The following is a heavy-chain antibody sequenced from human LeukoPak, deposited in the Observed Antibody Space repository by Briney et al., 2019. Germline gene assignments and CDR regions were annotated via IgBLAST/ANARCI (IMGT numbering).Heavy chain of an antibody. Sequence: GGSLRLSCAASGFIFSSYWMTWVRQAPGKGLEWVSSISSSSYIYYADSVKGRFTISRDNAKNSLYLQMNSLRAEDTAVYYCARCLYCSSTSCYSCYFDYWGQGTLVTVSS. CDR2: ISSSSYI. CDR1: GFIFSSYW. CDR3: ARCLYCSSTSCYSCYFDY. D-gene: IGHD2-2*02. J-gene: IGHJ4*02. V-gene: IGHV3-21*01.